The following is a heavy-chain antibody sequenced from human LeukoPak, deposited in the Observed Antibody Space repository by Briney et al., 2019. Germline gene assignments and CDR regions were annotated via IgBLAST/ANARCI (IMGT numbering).Heavy chain of an antibody. CDR2: INHSGST. D-gene: IGHD2-15*01. CDR1: GGSFSGYY. V-gene: IGHV4-34*01. J-gene: IGHJ4*02. Sequence: SETLSLTCAVYGGSFSGYYWSWIRQPPGKGLEWIGEINHSGSTNGNPSLKSRVTISVDTSKNQFSLKLSSVTAADTAVYYCARGAGLRYCSGGSCYSPLDYWGQGTLVTVSS. CDR3: ARGAGLRYCSGGSCYSPLDY.